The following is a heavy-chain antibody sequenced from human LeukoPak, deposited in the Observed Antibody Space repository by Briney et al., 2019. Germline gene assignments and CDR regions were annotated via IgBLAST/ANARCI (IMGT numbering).Heavy chain of an antibody. CDR2: ISSSGSTI. V-gene: IGHV3-48*03. D-gene: IGHD3-10*01. J-gene: IGHJ4*02. Sequence: GGSLRLSCAASGFTFSSYEMNWVRQAPGKGLEWVSYISSSGSTIYYADSVKGRFTISRDNAKNSLYLQMNSLRVEDTAAYYCARAGGEFDYWGQGTLVTVSS. CDR3: ARAGGEFDY. CDR1: GFTFSSYE.